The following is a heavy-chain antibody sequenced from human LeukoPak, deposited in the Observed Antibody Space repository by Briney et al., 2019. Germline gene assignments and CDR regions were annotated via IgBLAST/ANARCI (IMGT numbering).Heavy chain of an antibody. CDR3: VRDQRWAFDY. D-gene: IGHD6-13*01. V-gene: IGHV3-30*02. J-gene: IGHJ4*02. CDR1: GFTFSSHN. CDR2: IQYDGTKK. Sequence: GGSLRLSCAASGFTFSSHNMHWVRQAPGKGLEWVAFIQYDGTKKYYTDFVKGRFTVSRDNSKNTVYLRMNSLRPEDTAVYFCVRDQRWAFDYWGQGTLIIVSS.